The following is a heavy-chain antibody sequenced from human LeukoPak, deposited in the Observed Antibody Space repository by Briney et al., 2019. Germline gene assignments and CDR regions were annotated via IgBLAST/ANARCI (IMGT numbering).Heavy chain of an antibody. D-gene: IGHD3-3*01. J-gene: IGHJ6*02. V-gene: IGHV1-3*01. Sequence: ASVKVSCKASGYSFTDYAMHWVRQAPGQRLEWMGWINAANGSTKYSQKFQGRVTITRDTSASTAYMELSSLRSEDTAVYYCARANDFWSGYYYGMDVWGQGTTVTVSS. CDR3: ARANDFWSGYYYGMDV. CDR1: GYSFTDYA. CDR2: INAANGST.